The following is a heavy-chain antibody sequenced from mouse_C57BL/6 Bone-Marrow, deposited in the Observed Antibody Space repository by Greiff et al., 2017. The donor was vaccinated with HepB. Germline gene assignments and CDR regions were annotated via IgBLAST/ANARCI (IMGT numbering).Heavy chain of an antibody. Sequence: QVQLKQPGAELVKPGASVKLSCKASGYTFTSYWMQWVKQRPGQGLEWIGEIDPSDSYTNYNQKFKGKATLTVDTSSSTAYMQLSSLTSEDSAVYYCARPGTIDYRGQGTTLTVSS. CDR3: ARPGTIDY. CDR1: GYTFTSYW. J-gene: IGHJ2*01. D-gene: IGHD4-1*01. V-gene: IGHV1-50*01. CDR2: IDPSDSYT.